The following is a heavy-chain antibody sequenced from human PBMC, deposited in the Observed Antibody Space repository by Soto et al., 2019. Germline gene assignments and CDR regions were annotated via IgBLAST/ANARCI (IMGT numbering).Heavy chain of an antibody. V-gene: IGHV3-21*01. J-gene: IGHJ4*02. CDR1: GITFSSYS. Sequence: VGSLGLSCEVSGITFSSYSMNWVRQAPGKGLEWVSSIASNTYYTYYADSVRGRFTISRDNAKNSLYLQMNSLRAEDTAVYFCASGVPDGYNRFDSWGQGTLVTVSS. CDR2: IASNTYYT. D-gene: IGHD2-2*01. CDR3: ASGVPDGYNRFDS.